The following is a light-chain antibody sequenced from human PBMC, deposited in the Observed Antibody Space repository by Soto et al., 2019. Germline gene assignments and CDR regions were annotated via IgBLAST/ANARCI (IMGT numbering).Light chain of an antibody. CDR1: QSMDSAC. CDR3: QQYGSSPPFT. Sequence: EIVLTQSPGTLSLSPGEKATLSCRASQSMDSACLAWYQVKPGQAPRLLIYGASSRATDVPDRFSGSGSGTDFTLTISRLEPEDFAVYYCQQYGSSPPFTFGQGTKLEIK. J-gene: IGKJ2*01. CDR2: GAS. V-gene: IGKV3-20*01.